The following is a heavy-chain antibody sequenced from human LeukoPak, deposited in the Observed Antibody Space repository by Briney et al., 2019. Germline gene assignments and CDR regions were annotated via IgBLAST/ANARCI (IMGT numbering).Heavy chain of an antibody. CDR3: ARQVGVWFGELLWRKPHDY. D-gene: IGHD3-10*01. CDR1: GGSISSGSYC. V-gene: IGHV4-39*01. J-gene: IGHJ4*02. CDR2: MYYSGST. Sequence: SETLSLTCTVSGGSISSGSYCWGWIRQPPGKGLEWIGSMYYSGSTYNNPSLKSRVTISVNTSKNQFSLKLSSVTAADTAVYYCARQVGVWFGELLWRKPHDYWGQGTLVTVSS.